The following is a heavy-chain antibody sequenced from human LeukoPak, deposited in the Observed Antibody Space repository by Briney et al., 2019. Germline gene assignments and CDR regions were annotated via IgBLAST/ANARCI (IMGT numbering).Heavy chain of an antibody. CDR2: ISSNGGST. CDR3: AKDTSSVGAYYFDY. J-gene: IGHJ4*02. Sequence: PGGSLRLSCSASGFTFSDYSMHWVRQAPGKGLEYVSAISSNGGSTYYASSVKGRFTISRDNSKNTLYLQMNSLRAEDTAVYYCAKDTSSVGAYYFDYWGQGTLVTVSS. D-gene: IGHD1-26*01. V-gene: IGHV3-64*04. CDR1: GFTFSDYS.